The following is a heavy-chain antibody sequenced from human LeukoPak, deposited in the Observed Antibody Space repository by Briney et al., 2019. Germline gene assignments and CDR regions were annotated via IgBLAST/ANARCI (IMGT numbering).Heavy chain of an antibody. CDR1: GGSFSGYY. V-gene: IGHV4-34*01. J-gene: IGHJ6*02. CDR3: ARGYSSGWYDYYYGMDV. D-gene: IGHD6-19*01. Sequence: PSETLPLTCAVYGGSFSGYYWSWIRQPPGKGLEWIGEINHSGSTNYNPSLKSRVTISVDTSKNQFSLKPSSVTAADTAVYYCARGYSSGWYDYYYGMDVWGQGTTVTVSS. CDR2: INHSGST.